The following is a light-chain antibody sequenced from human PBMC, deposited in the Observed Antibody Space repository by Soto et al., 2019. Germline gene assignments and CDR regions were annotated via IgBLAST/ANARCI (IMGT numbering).Light chain of an antibody. Sequence: EILMTQSPGTLSVSPGEGATLSCTASQSVNLNFAWYQQKPGQPPRLLLYGASTRATGIPVRFRGSGSGPEFPITISSMQYADSAVYYCHQYNSWPRSTLGPGTKVEIK. CDR3: HQYNSWPRST. CDR1: QSVNLN. V-gene: IGKV3-15*01. CDR2: GAS. J-gene: IGKJ3*01.